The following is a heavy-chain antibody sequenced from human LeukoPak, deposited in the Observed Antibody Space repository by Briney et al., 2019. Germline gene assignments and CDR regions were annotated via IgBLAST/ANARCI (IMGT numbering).Heavy chain of an antibody. J-gene: IGHJ6*02. Sequence: SETLSLTCTVSGGSISSYYWSWIRQPPGKGLEWIGYIYYSGSTNYNPSLKSRVTISVDTSKNQFSLKLSSVTAADTAVYYCARHRGPTLWFGEASYYYGMDVWGQGTTVTVSS. CDR3: ARHRGPTLWFGEASYYYGMDV. D-gene: IGHD3-10*01. CDR1: GGSISSYY. CDR2: IYYSGST. V-gene: IGHV4-59*08.